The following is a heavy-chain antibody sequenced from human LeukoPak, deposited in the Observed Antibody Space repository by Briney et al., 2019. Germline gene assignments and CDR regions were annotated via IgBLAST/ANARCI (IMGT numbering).Heavy chain of an antibody. D-gene: IGHD2-21*02. CDR1: GFSVSTTV. CDR3: ARVIAGIPSA. CDR2: ISSGGSYI. V-gene: IGHV3-21*01. Sequence: GGSLRLSCVASGFSVSTTVMNWVRQAPGKGLEWVSSISSGGSYIYYADSVKGRFTISRDNADDLLYLQMTSLRVEDTAVYYCARVIAGIPSAWGKGTLVTVSS. J-gene: IGHJ5*02.